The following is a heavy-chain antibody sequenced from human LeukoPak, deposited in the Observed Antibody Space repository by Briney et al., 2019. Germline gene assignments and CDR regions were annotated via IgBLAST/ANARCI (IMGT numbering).Heavy chain of an antibody. CDR3: ARDRHCSGGSCYYNWFDP. J-gene: IGHJ5*02. D-gene: IGHD2-15*01. CDR2: IYYSGST. V-gene: IGHV4-59*01. CDR1: GGSISSYY. Sequence: SETLSLTCTVSGGSISSYYWSWIRQPPGKGLEWIGYIYYSGSTNYNPSLKSRVTISVDTSKNQFSLKLSSVTAADTAVYYRARDRHCSGGSCYYNWFDPWGQGTLVTVSS.